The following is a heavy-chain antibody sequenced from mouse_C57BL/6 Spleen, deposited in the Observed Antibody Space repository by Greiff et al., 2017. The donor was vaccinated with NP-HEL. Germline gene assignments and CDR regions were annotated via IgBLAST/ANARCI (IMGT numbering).Heavy chain of an antibody. CDR3: ARHRDGYWYFDV. J-gene: IGHJ1*03. CDR1: EYEFPSHD. D-gene: IGHD2-3*01. V-gene: IGHV5-2*01. CDR2: INSDGGST. Sequence: EVNVVESGGGLVQPGESLKLSCESNEYEFPSHDMSWVRKTPEKRLELVAAINSDGGSTYYPDTMERRFIITRDNTKKTLYLQMNSLRSEDTALYYCARHRDGYWYFDVWGTGTTVTVSS.